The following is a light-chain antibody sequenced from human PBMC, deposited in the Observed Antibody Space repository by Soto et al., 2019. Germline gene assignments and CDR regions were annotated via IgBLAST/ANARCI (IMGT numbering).Light chain of an antibody. J-gene: IGKJ5*01. V-gene: IGKV3-20*01. CDR1: QNLGDGR. Sequence: VWTQYKGTLSLSPGERATLSCRANQNLGDGRLAWYQQKPGQPPTLLIYDASTRATGIPDRFSGSGSGTDFTLTISRLEPEDFAVYYCQEHASIFGQ. CDR2: DAS. CDR3: QEHASI.